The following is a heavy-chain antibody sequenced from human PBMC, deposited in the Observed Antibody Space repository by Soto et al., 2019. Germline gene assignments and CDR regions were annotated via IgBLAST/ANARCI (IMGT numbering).Heavy chain of an antibody. CDR2: ISWNSGNI. V-gene: IGHV3-9*01. D-gene: IGHD6-13*01. J-gene: IGHJ4*02. Sequence: EVQLVESGGGLVQPGRSLRLSCAASGFIFDDYVMHWVRQAPGKGLEWVSSISWNSGNIGYADSVKGRFTISRDNAKNSLYLQMNSLRDEDTALYYCAKDIVGAAGGTLDYWGQGTLVTVSS. CDR3: AKDIVGAAGGTLDY. CDR1: GFIFDDYV.